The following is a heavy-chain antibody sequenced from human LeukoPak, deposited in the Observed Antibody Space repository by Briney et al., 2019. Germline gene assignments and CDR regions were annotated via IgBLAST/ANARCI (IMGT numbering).Heavy chain of an antibody. CDR3: ARGLRLRYGSGSYYDY. Sequence: SETLSLTCAVYGGSFSGYYWSWIRQPPGKGLEWIGEINHSGSTNYNPSLKSRVTISVDTSKNQFSLRLSSVTAADTAVYYCARGLRLRYGSGSYYDYWGQGTLVTVSS. D-gene: IGHD3-10*01. V-gene: IGHV4-34*01. J-gene: IGHJ4*02. CDR1: GGSFSGYY. CDR2: INHSGST.